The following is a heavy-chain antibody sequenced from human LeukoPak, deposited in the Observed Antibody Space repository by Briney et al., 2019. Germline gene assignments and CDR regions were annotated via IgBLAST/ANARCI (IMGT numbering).Heavy chain of an antibody. CDR3: ARHVVYGDTGSWFDP. D-gene: IGHD4-17*01. V-gene: IGHV5-51*01. CDR1: GYSFTSYW. J-gene: IGHJ5*02. Sequence: GESLKISCNVSGYSFTSYWIGWVRQMPGKGLEWMGIIYPGDSDTRYSPSFQGQVTISADKSISTAYLQWSSLKASDTAIYYCARHVVYGDTGSWFDPWGQGTLVTVSS. CDR2: IYPGDSDT.